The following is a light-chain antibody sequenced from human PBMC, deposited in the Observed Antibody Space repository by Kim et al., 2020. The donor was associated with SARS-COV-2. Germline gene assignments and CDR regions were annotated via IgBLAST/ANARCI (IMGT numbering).Light chain of an antibody. CDR2: KAS. CDR3: QQYITYMYT. Sequence: DIQMTQSPSTLSASVGDRVTITCRASQSISIWLAWFQQKPGKAPKLLIYKASNLASGIPSRFSGSGSGKEFTLVISSLQPDDFATYYCQQYITYMYTFGRGTKLEIK. CDR1: QSISIW. V-gene: IGKV1-5*03. J-gene: IGKJ2*01.